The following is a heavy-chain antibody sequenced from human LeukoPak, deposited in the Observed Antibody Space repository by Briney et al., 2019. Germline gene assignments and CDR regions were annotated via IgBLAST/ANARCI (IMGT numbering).Heavy chain of an antibody. V-gene: IGHV1-2*02. J-gene: IGHJ4*02. CDR3: ARLPTGVAGTVDC. Sequence: ASVKVSCKASGYTFTGYYMHRVRQAPGQGLECMGWIHPRSGETNYAQKFQGRVTMTRDTSISTAYMELSSLKSDDTALYYCARLPTGVAGTVDCWGQGTLVTVSS. D-gene: IGHD6-19*01. CDR1: GYTFTGYY. CDR2: IHPRSGET.